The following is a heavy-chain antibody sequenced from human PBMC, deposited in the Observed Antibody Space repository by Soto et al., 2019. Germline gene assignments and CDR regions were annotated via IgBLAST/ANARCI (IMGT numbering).Heavy chain of an antibody. CDR2: IKSKTDGGTT. D-gene: IGHD2-15*01. J-gene: IGHJ6*02. CDR1: GFTFSNAW. V-gene: IGHV3-15*01. CDR3: TAPIVVGISYYYYYGMAV. Sequence: LRLSCAASGFTFSNAWMSWVRQAPGKGLEWVGRIKSKTDGGTTDYAAPVKGRFTISRDDSKNTLYLQMNSLKTEDTAVYYCTAPIVVGISYYYYYGMAVWGQGTTVTVSS.